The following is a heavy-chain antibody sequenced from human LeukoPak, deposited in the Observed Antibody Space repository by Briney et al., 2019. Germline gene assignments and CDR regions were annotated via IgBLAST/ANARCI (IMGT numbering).Heavy chain of an antibody. Sequence: ASVKVSCKASGYTFISYYMHWVRQAPGQGLEWMGIISSSSGDTSYAQKFQGRVTMTRDTSTGTVYMEVSSLRSEDTAVYYCARKVYASNDYYYEYYLDYWGQGTLVTVSS. D-gene: IGHD3-22*01. J-gene: IGHJ4*02. CDR2: ISSSSGDT. CDR1: GYTFISYY. CDR3: ARKVYASNDYYYEYYLDY. V-gene: IGHV1-46*01.